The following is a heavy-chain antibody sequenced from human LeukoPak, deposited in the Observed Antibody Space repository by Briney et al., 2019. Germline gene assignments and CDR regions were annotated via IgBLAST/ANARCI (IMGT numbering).Heavy chain of an antibody. Sequence: GGSLRLSCAASGFTFSSYGMHWVRQAPGKGLEWVAVIWYDGSNKYYADSVKGRFTISRDNSKNTLYLQMNSLRAEDTAVYYCAKEGSGYDYGISWFDPWGQGTLVTVSS. CDR2: IWYDGSNK. D-gene: IGHD5-12*01. V-gene: IGHV3-30*02. J-gene: IGHJ5*02. CDR1: GFTFSSYG. CDR3: AKEGSGYDYGISWFDP.